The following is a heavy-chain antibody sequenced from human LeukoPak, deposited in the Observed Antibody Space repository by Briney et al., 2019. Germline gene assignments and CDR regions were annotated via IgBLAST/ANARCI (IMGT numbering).Heavy chain of an antibody. J-gene: IGHJ4*02. CDR3: AKLPHDYGGNFDY. CDR2: ISYDGSNK. D-gene: IGHD4-17*01. V-gene: IGHV3-30*18. Sequence: GGSLRLSCAASGFTFSSYGMHWVRQAPGKGLEWEAVISYDGSNKYYADSVKGRFTISRDNSKNTLYLQMNSLRAEDTAVYYCAKLPHDYGGNFDYWGQGTLVTVSS. CDR1: GFTFSSYG.